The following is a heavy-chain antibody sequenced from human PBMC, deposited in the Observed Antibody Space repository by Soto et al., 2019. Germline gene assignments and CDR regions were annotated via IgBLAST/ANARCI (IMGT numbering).Heavy chain of an antibody. CDR3: ARRPFVAAAGSPFDY. CDR1: GYSFTSYW. CDR2: IYPGDSDT. J-gene: IGHJ4*02. V-gene: IGHV5-51*01. Sequence: GESLKISCKGSGYSFTSYWIGWVRQMPGKGLEWMGIIYPGDSDTRYSPSFQGQVTISADKSISTAYLQWNSLKASDTAMYYCARRPFVAAAGSPFDYWGQGTLVTVSS. D-gene: IGHD6-13*01.